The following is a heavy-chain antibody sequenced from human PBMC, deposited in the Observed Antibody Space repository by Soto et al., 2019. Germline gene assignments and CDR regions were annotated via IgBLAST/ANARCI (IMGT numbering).Heavy chain of an antibody. Sequence: QVQLQESGPGLVKPSQTLSLTCTVSGGSISSADYYWSWIRQPPGKGLEWIGYIYYSGSTYYNPSLKSRVTISVDTSKNQFSLKLSSVTAADTAVYDCARDVESGGRGGMDVWGQGTTVTVSS. CDR3: ARDVESGGRGGMDV. V-gene: IGHV4-30-4*01. CDR1: GGSISSADYY. J-gene: IGHJ6*02. D-gene: IGHD2-15*01. CDR2: IYYSGST.